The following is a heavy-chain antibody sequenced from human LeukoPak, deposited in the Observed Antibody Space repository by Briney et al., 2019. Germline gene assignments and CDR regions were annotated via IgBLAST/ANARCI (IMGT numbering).Heavy chain of an antibody. J-gene: IGHJ4*02. CDR1: GYTFTSYG. CDR2: ISAYNGNT. V-gene: IGHV1-18*01. CDR3: ARARNYYGSGSSYFDY. Sequence: ASVKVSCKASGYTFTSYGISWVRQAPGQGLEWMGRISAYNGNTNYAQKLQGRVTMTTDTSTSTAYMELSSLRSEDTAVYYCARARNYYGSGSSYFDYWGQGTLVTVSS. D-gene: IGHD3-10*01.